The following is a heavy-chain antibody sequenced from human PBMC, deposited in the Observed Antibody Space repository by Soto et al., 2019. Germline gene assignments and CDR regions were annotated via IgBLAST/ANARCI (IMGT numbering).Heavy chain of an antibody. J-gene: IGHJ6*02. CDR3: ARHGGITGTFFGNYYYYGMDV. Sequence: PSETLSLTCTVSGGSISSSSYYWGWIRQPPGKGLEWIRSIYYSGSTYYNPSLKSRVTISVDTSKNQFSLKLSSVTAADTAVYYCARHGGITGTFFGNYYYYGMDVWGQGTTVTVSS. CDR2: IYYSGST. V-gene: IGHV4-39*01. CDR1: GGSISSSSYY. D-gene: IGHD1-7*01.